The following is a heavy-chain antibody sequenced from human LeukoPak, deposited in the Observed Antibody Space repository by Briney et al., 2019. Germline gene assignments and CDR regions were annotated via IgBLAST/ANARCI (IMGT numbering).Heavy chain of an antibody. CDR1: GFNFGSDA. CDR2: IWSDGSND. V-gene: IGHV3-33*01. CDR3: ARVAAGYSVNYFDY. Sequence: GGSLRLSCTASGFNFGSDAMHWVRQAPGKGLEWVAFIWSDGSNDHYADSVKGRFTISRDNVENSLYLQMNSLRDEDTAVYYCARVAAGYSVNYFDYWGQGTLVTVSS. D-gene: IGHD4-23*01. J-gene: IGHJ4*02.